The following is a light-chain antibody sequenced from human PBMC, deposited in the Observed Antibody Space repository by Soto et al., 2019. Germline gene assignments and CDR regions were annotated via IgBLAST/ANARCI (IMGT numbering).Light chain of an antibody. V-gene: IGLV2-11*01. J-gene: IGLJ1*01. CDR1: SSDVGGYNY. CDR3: CSYAGSYTFVV. Sequence: QSALTQPRSVSGTPGQSVTIFCTGTSSDVGGYNYVSWYQQHPGKAPKLMIYDVSKRPSGVPDRFSGSKSGNTASLTISGLQAEDEADYYCCSYAGSYTFVVFGTGTKVTVL. CDR2: DVS.